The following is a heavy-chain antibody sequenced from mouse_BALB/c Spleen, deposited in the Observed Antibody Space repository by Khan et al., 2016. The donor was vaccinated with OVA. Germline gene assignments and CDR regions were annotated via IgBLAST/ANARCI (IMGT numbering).Heavy chain of an antibody. J-gene: IGHJ4*01. CDR3: AKYTPDYYSMDY. CDR1: GFSLSSNG. V-gene: IGHV2-3*01. CDR2: IWGDGST. Sequence: QMQLEESGPGLVAPSQSLSITCTVSGFSLSSNGVSWVRQPPGKGLEWLGVIWGDGSTNYHSTLKSRLIISKDNSNGQVFLKLNSLQTDDTATYYCAKYTPDYYSMDYWGQGTSVTVSS.